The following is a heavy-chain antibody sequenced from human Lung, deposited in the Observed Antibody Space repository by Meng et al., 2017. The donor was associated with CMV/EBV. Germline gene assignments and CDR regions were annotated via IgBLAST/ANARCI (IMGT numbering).Heavy chain of an antibody. CDR2: IHSSGST. CDR1: GGSIRSGGYY. CDR3: ARASYGSGSPLGESWFDP. Sequence: QVQLQESGPGLVKPSQTLSLTCTGSGGSIRSGGYYWSWIRQHPGKGLEWIGYIHSSGSTYYNPSLRSRLTISVDTSKNQFSLKLSSVTAADTAVYYCARASYGSGSPLGESWFDPWGQGTLVTVSS. J-gene: IGHJ5*02. D-gene: IGHD3-10*01. V-gene: IGHV4-31*03.